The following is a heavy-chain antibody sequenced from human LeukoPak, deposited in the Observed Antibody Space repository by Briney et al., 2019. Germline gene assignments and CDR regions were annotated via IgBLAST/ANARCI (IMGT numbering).Heavy chain of an antibody. V-gene: IGHV4-59*08. Sequence: KPSETLSLTCTVSGGSISSYYWSWIRQPPGKGLEWIGYIYYSGSTNYNPSLKSRVTISVDTAKNQFSLRLSSVTATDTAVYYCARGGIVVIPALDFWGQGTQVTVSS. CDR1: GGSISSYY. D-gene: IGHD3-22*01. CDR3: ARGGIVVIPALDF. CDR2: IYYSGST. J-gene: IGHJ4*02.